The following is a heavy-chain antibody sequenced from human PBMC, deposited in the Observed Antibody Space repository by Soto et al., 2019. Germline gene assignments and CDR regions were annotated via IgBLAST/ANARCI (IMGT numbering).Heavy chain of an antibody. CDR3: ARHIEVPVHGRVTFYYGLEV. V-gene: IGHV5-51*01. Sequence: EVQLVQSGAEVRKPGDSLKISCKTSGYGFTGFWIGWVRQMPGKGLEWMGIIYPRDSEVKYGPSFQGHVTISVDTSIDTAYLQWTRLNISDTAMYYCARHIEVPVHGRVTFYYGLEVWGQGTTVTVSS. D-gene: IGHD3-16*02. CDR1: GYGFTGFW. CDR2: IYPRDSEV. J-gene: IGHJ6*02.